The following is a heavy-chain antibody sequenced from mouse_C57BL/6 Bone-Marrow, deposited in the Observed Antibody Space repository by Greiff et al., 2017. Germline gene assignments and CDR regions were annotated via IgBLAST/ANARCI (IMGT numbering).Heavy chain of an antibody. D-gene: IGHD2-3*01. CDR2: IDPSDSET. J-gene: IGHJ3*01. Sequence: QVQLQQPGAELVRPGSSVKLSCKASGYTFTSYWMHWVKQRPIQGLEWIGNIDPSDSETHYNQKFKDKATLTVDKSSSTAYMQLSSLTSEDSAVDYCARYDGYPLFAYWGQGTLVTVSA. CDR3: ARYDGYPLFAY. CDR1: GYTFTSYW. V-gene: IGHV1-52*01.